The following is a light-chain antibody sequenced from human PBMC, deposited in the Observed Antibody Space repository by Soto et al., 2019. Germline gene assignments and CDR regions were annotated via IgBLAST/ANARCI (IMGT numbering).Light chain of an antibody. J-gene: IGKJ2*01. CDR2: DAS. CDR1: QSVSSY. V-gene: IGKV3-11*01. Sequence: EIVLTQSPATLSLSPGERATLSCRASQSVSSYLAWYQQKPGQAPRPLIYDASNRATGIPARFSGSGSGTDFTLTISSLEPEDFAVYYCQHRSNWPPYTFGQGTKLEIK. CDR3: QHRSNWPPYT.